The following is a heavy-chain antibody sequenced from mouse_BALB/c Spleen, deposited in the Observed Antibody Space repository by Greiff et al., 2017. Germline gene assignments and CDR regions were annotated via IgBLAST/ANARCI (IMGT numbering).Heavy chain of an antibody. Sequence: EVQLQQSGPGLVKPSQSLSLTCTVTGYSITSDYAWNWIRQFPGNKLEWMGYISYSGSTSYNPSLKSRISITRDTSKNQFFLQLNSVTTEDTATYYCAREGYYEDYYAMDYWGQGTSVTVSS. J-gene: IGHJ4*01. CDR2: ISYSGST. V-gene: IGHV3-2*02. CDR3: AREGYYEDYYAMDY. CDR1: GYSITSDYA. D-gene: IGHD2-3*01.